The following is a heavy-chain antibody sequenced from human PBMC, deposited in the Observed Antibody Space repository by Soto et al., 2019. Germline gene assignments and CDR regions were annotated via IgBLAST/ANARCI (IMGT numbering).Heavy chain of an antibody. CDR2: IRSKANSYAT. CDR1: GFTFSGSA. CDR3: TRQDKWLLPKAFDI. D-gene: IGHD3-22*01. J-gene: IGHJ3*02. Sequence: HPGGSLRLSCAASGFTFSGSAMHWVRQASGKGLEWVGRIRSKANSYATAYAASVKGRFTISRDDSKNTAYLQMNSLKTEDTAVYYCTRQDKWLLPKAFDIWGQGTMVTVSS. V-gene: IGHV3-73*01.